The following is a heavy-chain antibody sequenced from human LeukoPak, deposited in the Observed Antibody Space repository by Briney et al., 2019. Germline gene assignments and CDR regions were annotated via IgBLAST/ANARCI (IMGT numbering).Heavy chain of an antibody. CDR1: GYTFTSYA. J-gene: IGHJ4*02. CDR2: IIPIFGTA. CDR3: ARSSVVTAITPFGY. D-gene: IGHD2-21*02. V-gene: IGHV1-69*13. Sequence: SVKVSCKASGYTFTSYAISWVRQAPGQGLEWMGGIIPIFGTANYAQKFQGRVTITADESTSTAYMELSSLRSEDTAVYYCARSSVVTAITPFGYWGQGTLVTVSS.